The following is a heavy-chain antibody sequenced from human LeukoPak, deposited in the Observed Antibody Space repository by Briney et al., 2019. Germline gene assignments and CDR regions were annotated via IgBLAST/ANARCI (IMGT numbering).Heavy chain of an antibody. CDR2: IYYSGST. Sequence: SETLSLTCTVSGGSISSGYWSWIRQPPGKGLEWIGYIYYSGSTNYNPSLKSRVTISVDTSKNQFSLKLSSVTAADTAVYYCARDGVNYYDISGYDIWGRGTLVTVSS. CDR1: GGSISSGY. D-gene: IGHD3-22*01. CDR3: ARDGVNYYDISGYDI. J-gene: IGHJ4*02. V-gene: IGHV4-59*01.